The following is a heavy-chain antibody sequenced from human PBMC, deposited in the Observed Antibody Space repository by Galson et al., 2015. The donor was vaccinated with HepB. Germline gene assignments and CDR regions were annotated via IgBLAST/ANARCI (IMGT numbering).Heavy chain of an antibody. CDR1: GFTFSSYG. J-gene: IGHJ4*02. V-gene: IGHV3-33*01. Sequence: SLRLSCAASGFTFSSYGMHWVRQAPGKGLEWVAVIWYDGSNKYYADSVKGRFTISRDNSKNTLYLQMNSLRAEDTAVYYCARVLVGYCSSTSCYADMGYWGQGTLVTVSP. CDR2: IWYDGSNK. D-gene: IGHD2-2*01. CDR3: ARVLVGYCSSTSCYADMGY.